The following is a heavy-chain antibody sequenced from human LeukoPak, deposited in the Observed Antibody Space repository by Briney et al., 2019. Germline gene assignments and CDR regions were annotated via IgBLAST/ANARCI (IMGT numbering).Heavy chain of an antibody. CDR3: AAGPVCGGDCSYAFDI. V-gene: IGHV1-58*01. D-gene: IGHD2-21*02. CDR2: IVVGSGNT. CDR1: GFTFTSSA. Sequence: SVKVSCKASGFTFTSSAVQWVRQARGQRLEWIGWIVVGSGNTNYAQKFQERVTITRDMSTSTAYMELSSLRSEDTAVYYCAAGPVCGGDCSYAFDIWGQGTMVTVSS. J-gene: IGHJ3*02.